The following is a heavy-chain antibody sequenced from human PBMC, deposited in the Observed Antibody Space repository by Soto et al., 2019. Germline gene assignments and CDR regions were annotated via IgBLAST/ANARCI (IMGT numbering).Heavy chain of an antibody. CDR2: ISYDGSNK. CDR1: GFTFSSYG. J-gene: IGHJ4*02. CDR3: AKYRMGAGVRGYFDY. V-gene: IGHV3-30*18. D-gene: IGHD3-10*01. Sequence: QVQLVESGGGVVQPGKSLRLSCAGSGFTFSSYGMDWVRQAPGKGLEWVADISYDGSNKYYADSVKGRFTISRDNSKNTLYLQMSSLRADDTAVYYGAKYRMGAGVRGYFDYWGQGTLVTVSS.